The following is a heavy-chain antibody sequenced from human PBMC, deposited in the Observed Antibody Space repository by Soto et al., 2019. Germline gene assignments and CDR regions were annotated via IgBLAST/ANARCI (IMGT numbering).Heavy chain of an antibody. CDR1: GGSLSSYY. V-gene: IGHV4-59*01. CDR3: ARDGVEMATWYFDL. D-gene: IGHD5-12*01. Sequence: QVQLQESGPGLVKPSETLSLTCTVSGGSLSSYYWSWIRQPPGKGLEWIGYIYYSGSTNYNPSLKSRVTISVDTSKIQFSLKLSSVTAADTAVYYCARDGVEMATWYFDLWGRGTLVTVSS. J-gene: IGHJ2*01. CDR2: IYYSGST.